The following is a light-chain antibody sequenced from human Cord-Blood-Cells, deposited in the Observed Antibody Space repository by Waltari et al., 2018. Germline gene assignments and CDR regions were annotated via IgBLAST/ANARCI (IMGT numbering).Light chain of an antibody. CDR1: SSNIGSNY. J-gene: IGLJ2*01. V-gene: IGLV1-47*01. Sequence: QSVLTQPPSASGTPGPSVTISCSGSSSNIGSNYVYWYQQLPGTAPKLLIYRNNQRPSGVPDRFSGSKSGTSASLAISGLRSEDEADYYCAAWDDSLDVVFGGGTKLTVL. CDR2: RNN. CDR3: AAWDDSLDVV.